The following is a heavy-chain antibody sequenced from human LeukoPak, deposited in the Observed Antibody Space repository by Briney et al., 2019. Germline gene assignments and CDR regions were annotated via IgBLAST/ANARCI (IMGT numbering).Heavy chain of an antibody. CDR2: IKQDGSEK. CDR3: ARGADGVSSNSRGWFDP. CDR1: GFIFSSYW. V-gene: IGHV3-7*01. D-gene: IGHD2-15*01. J-gene: IGHJ5*02. Sequence: GGSLRLSCAASGFIFSSYWMSWVRQAPGKGLEWVANIKQDGSEKHYVHSVKDRFTISRDNARNSLYLQMNTLRAEDTAVYSCARGADGVSSNSRGWFDPWGQGTLVTVSS.